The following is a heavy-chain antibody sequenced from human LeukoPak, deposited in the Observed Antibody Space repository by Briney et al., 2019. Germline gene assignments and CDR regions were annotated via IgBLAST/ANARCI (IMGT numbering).Heavy chain of an antibody. D-gene: IGHD2-2*01. J-gene: IGHJ5*02. Sequence: GASVKVSCKASGYTFTSYGISWVRQAPGQGVEWMGWISAYNGNTNYAQKLQGRVTMTTDTSTSTAYMELRSLRSDDTAVYYCAGGYCSSTSCSEDWFDHWGQGTLVTVSS. V-gene: IGHV1-18*01. CDR3: AGGYCSSTSCSEDWFDH. CDR1: GYTFTSYG. CDR2: ISAYNGNT.